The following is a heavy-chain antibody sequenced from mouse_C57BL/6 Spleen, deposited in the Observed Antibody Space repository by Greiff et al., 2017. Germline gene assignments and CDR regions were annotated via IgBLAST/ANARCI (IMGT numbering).Heavy chain of an antibody. CDR2: IYPGDGYT. V-gene: IGHV1-82*01. D-gene: IGHD2-12*01. CDR1: GYAFSSSW. CDR3: ARSDDGRRYSYFDD. Sequence: QVQLQQSGPELVKPGASVKLSCTASGYAFSSSWMNWVQQRPGKGLEWIGRIYPGDGYTNYNGKFKGKDTLTADKSSSTAYMQLSSLTSEDSAVYFCARSDDGRRYSYFDDWGQGTTVTVSS. J-gene: IGHJ1*01.